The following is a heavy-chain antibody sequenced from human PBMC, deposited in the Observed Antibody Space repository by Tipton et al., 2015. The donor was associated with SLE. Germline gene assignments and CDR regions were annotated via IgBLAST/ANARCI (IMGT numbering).Heavy chain of an antibody. CDR3: ARGVIFGVPNGPFAY. J-gene: IGHJ4*02. CDR1: GGTFNSYA. CDR2: IIPIFRSP. Sequence: QLVQSGAEVKKPGASVKVSCKASGGTFNSYALSWVRQAPGQGLEWMGGIIPIFRSPNYAQKFQGRVTVTTDESTSTAYMELSRLRSEDTAVYYCARGVIFGVPNGPFAYWGQGTLVTVSS. V-gene: IGHV1-69*05. D-gene: IGHD3-3*01.